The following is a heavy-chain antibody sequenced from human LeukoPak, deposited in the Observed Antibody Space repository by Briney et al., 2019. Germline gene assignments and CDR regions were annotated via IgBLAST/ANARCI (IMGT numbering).Heavy chain of an antibody. V-gene: IGHV3-30*04. Sequence: SGGSLRLSCAASGFTFSSYAMHWVRQAPGKGLEWAAVISYDGSNKYYADSVKGRFTISRDNSKNTLYLQMNSLRAEDTAVYYCARDVKEEGYVLWDRNWFDPWGQGTLVTVSS. J-gene: IGHJ5*02. CDR2: ISYDGSNK. D-gene: IGHD3-16*01. CDR1: GFTFSSYA. CDR3: ARDVKEEGYVLWDRNWFDP.